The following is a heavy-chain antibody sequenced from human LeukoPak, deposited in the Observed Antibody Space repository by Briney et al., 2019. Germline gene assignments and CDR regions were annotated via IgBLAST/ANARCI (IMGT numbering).Heavy chain of an antibody. Sequence: SETLSLTCTVSGGSISSYYWSWIRQPAGKGLEWIGRIYTSGSTNYNPSLKIRVTISVDTSKNQFSLKLSSVTAADTAVYYCARDPISYAFGGVIDDYWGQGTLVTVSS. CDR1: GGSISSYY. V-gene: IGHV4-4*07. D-gene: IGHD3-16*02. CDR3: ARDPISYAFGGVIDDY. J-gene: IGHJ4*02. CDR2: IYTSGST.